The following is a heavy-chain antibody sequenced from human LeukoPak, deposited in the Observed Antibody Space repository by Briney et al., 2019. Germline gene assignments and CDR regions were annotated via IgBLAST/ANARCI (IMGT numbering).Heavy chain of an antibody. V-gene: IGHV3-30*04. CDR3: ARDFSSSDSYYYYGMDV. Sequence: PGGSLRLSCAASGFTFSSYAMHWVRQAPGKGLEWVAVISYDGSNKYYADSVKGRFTISRDNSKNTLYLQMNSLRAEDTAVYYCARDFSSSDSYYYYGMDVWGQGTTVTVSS. J-gene: IGHJ6*02. CDR1: GFTFSSYA. D-gene: IGHD6-13*01. CDR2: ISYDGSNK.